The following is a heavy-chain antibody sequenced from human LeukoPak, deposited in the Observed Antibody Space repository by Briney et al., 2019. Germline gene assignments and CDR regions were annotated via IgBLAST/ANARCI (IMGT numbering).Heavy chain of an antibody. Sequence: SETLSLTCTVSGGSVSSGRYYWSCIRQPPGKGLEWIACISYSGSTNYNPSLKSRVTISADTSKNQFSLKLTSVTAADTAVYYCARDSTYIYIHDYWGQGILVTVSS. CDR2: ISYSGST. D-gene: IGHD2-2*02. CDR1: GGSVSSGRYY. CDR3: ARDSTYIYIHDY. J-gene: IGHJ4*02. V-gene: IGHV4-61*01.